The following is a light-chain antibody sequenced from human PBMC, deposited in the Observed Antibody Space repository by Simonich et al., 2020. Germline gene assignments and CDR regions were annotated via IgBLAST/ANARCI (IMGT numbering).Light chain of an antibody. CDR3: QQYYSTPHT. J-gene: IGKJ2*01. V-gene: IGKV4-1*01. Sequence: DIVMTQSPDSLAVSLGERATINCKSSQSVLYSPNNKNYLAWYQQKPGQPPKLLIYWASTRESGVPDRFSGSGSGTDFTLTISSLQAEDVAVYYCQQYYSTPHTFGQGTKLEIK. CDR1: QSVLYSPNNKNY. CDR2: WAS.